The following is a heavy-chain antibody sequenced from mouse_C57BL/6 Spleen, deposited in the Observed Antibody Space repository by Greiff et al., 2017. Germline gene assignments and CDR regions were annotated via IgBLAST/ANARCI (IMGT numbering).Heavy chain of an antibody. CDR1: GYSFTDYN. Sequence: EVKLVESGPELVKPGASVKISCKASGYSFTDYNMNWVKQSNGKSLEWIGVINPNYGTTSYNQKFKGKATLTVDQSSSTAYMQLNSLTSEDSAVYYCARGGYYDYDVAWFAYWGQGTLVTVSA. CDR3: ARGGYYDYDVAWFAY. D-gene: IGHD2-4*01. CDR2: INPNYGTT. V-gene: IGHV1-39*01. J-gene: IGHJ3*01.